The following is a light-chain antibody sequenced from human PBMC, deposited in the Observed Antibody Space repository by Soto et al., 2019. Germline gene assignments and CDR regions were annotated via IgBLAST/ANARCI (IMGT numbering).Light chain of an antibody. CDR1: QSVGTH. J-gene: IGKJ1*01. CDR3: QQYNNWPRT. V-gene: IGKV3-15*01. CDR2: GAS. Sequence: EIVMTQSPATLSVSPGERATLSCRASQSVGTHLAWYQQKPGQAPRLLLYGASPRATGIPARFSGSGSGTEFTLTISSLQSEDFAVYCCQQYNNWPRTFGQGTKVEIK.